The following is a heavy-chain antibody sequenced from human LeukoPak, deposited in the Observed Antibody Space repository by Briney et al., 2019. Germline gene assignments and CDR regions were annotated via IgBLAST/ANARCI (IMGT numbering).Heavy chain of an antibody. D-gene: IGHD3-10*02. Sequence: PGGSLRLSCAASGFTFSSYGMHWVRQAPGKGLEWVAVISHDGGYKDYADSVKGRSTISRDNSKNTLYLQMNSLRAEDTAVYYCAELGITMIGGVWGKGTTVTISS. CDR1: GFTFSSYG. CDR3: AELGITMIGGV. J-gene: IGHJ6*04. V-gene: IGHV3-33*05. CDR2: ISHDGGYK.